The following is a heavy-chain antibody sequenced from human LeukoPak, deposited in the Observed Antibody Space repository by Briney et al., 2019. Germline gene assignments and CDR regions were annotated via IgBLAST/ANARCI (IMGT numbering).Heavy chain of an antibody. J-gene: IGHJ4*02. CDR2: ISDNEGST. D-gene: IGHD5-18*01. CDR1: GFTFNYYA. CDR3: ARHDSFIPY. V-gene: IGHV3-23*01. Sequence: GGSLRLSCPASGFTFNYYAMSWDRQAPGKGLEWVSGISDNEGSTYYTDSVKGRFTISRDNTKNTVYLQMNNLRPDDTAVYFCARHDSFIPYWGQGTLVTVSS.